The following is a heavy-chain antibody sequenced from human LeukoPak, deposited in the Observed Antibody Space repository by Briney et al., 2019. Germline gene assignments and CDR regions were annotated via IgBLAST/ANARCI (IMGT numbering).Heavy chain of an antibody. CDR2: LNWSGDNT. V-gene: IGHV3-20*04. CDR1: GFSFVDYG. J-gene: IGHJ5*02. D-gene: IGHD3-16*01. CDR3: VRDGGTDWYDP. Sequence: GGSLRLSCVASGFSFVDYGMSWVRQAPGKGLEWVSGLNWSGDNTAYVDSVKGRFTISRDNAKNSPYLQMNSLRVEDTAMYYCVRDGGTDWYDPWGQGTLVTVFS.